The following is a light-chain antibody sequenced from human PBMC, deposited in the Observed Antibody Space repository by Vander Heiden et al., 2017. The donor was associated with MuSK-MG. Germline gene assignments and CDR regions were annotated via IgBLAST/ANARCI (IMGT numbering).Light chain of an antibody. J-gene: IGLJ1*01. V-gene: IGLV3-21*04. Sequence: SYVLTQPPSVSVAPGKTARITCGGNNIGSKSVHWYQQKPGQAPVLVIYYDSDRPSGIPERFSGSNSGNTATLTISRVEAGDEADYYCQVWDSSSDQYVFGTGTKVNGL. CDR2: YDS. CDR1: NIGSKS. CDR3: QVWDSSSDQYV.